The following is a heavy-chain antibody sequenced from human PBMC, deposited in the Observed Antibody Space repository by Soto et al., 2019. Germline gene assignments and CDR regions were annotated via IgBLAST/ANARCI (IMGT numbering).Heavy chain of an antibody. V-gene: IGHV3-48*01. CDR2: ISSGSSTI. CDR1: GFSFTSYA. J-gene: IGHJ6*03. CDR3: AVDYYYMDG. Sequence: GSLRLSCAASGFSFTSYAMNWVRQAPGKGLEWVSYISSGSSTIYYAESVKGRFTISRDNAKKSLFLQMNSLRAEDTAVYYCAVDYYYMDGPGKGTTVTVSS.